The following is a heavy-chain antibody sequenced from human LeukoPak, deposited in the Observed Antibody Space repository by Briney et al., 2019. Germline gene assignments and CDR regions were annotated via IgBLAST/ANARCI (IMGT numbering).Heavy chain of an antibody. Sequence: GGSLRLSCAASGFTFSSYGMHWVRQAPGKGLEWISFIRYDGSNKYYTDSVKGRFTISRDNSQNTLYLQMNSLRTEDTALYFCAKDRTMAADGTYFDYWGQGTLVTVSS. V-gene: IGHV3-30*02. D-gene: IGHD6-13*01. CDR1: GFTFSSYG. CDR2: IRYDGSNK. J-gene: IGHJ4*02. CDR3: AKDRTMAADGTYFDY.